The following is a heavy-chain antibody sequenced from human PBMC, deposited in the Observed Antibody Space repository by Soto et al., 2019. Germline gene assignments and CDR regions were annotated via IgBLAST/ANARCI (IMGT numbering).Heavy chain of an antibody. D-gene: IGHD2-15*01. CDR1: GFTFTSSA. V-gene: IGHV1-58*01. Sequence: SVKVSCKASGFTFTSSAVQWVRQARGQRLEWIGWIVVGSGNTNYAQKFQERVTITRDMSTSTAYMELSSLRSEDTAVYYCAAEGGECSGGSCHSEFGYYGMDVWGQGTTVTVSS. CDR2: IVVGSGNT. CDR3: AAEGGECSGGSCHSEFGYYGMDV. J-gene: IGHJ6*02.